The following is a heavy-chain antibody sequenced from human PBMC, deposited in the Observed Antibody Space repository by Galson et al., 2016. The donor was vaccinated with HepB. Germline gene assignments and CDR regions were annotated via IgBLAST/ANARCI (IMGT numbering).Heavy chain of an antibody. CDR2: ISYDGSNE. Sequence: SLRLSCAASGFIFRNYGMHWVRQAPGKGLEWVAVISYDGSNEYYADSVRGRFTISRDIAKSTLYLLMNSLRAEDTAVYYCARAPFGSADDYWGQGTLVTVSS. CDR3: ARAPFGSADDY. V-gene: IGHV3-30*03. D-gene: IGHD3-3*01. CDR1: GFIFRNYG. J-gene: IGHJ4*02.